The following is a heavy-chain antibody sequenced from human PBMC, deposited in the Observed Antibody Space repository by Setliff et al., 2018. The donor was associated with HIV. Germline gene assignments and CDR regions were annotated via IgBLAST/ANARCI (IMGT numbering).Heavy chain of an antibody. V-gene: IGHV6-1*01. D-gene: IGHD3-16*01. CDR2: TYYRSKWSN. Sequence: SPTLYLNCAISGDSVSSNTAAWNWIGQSPSRGLEWLGRTYYRSKWSNDYAVSVKSRITINPYTSKNQFSLQLKTVTPDDTSVYFCERGGDWDYKYYMDVWDKGTPVTVSS. J-gene: IGHJ6*03. CDR1: GDSVSSNTAA. CDR3: ERGGDWDYKYYMDV.